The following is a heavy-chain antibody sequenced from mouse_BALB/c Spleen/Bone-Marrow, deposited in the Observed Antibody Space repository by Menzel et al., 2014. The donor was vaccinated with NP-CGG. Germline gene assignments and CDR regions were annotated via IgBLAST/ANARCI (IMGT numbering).Heavy chain of an antibody. V-gene: IGHV1S81*02. CDR2: INPSNGGT. CDR3: SRHYYNAPYYAMDY. Sequence: SGAELVKPGASVKLSCKAPGYTFTNYYIYWVKQRPGQGLEWIGGINPSNGGTKFNEKFKNKATLTIDKSSSTAYIQLSSLTSEDSAVYYCSRHYYNAPYYAMDYWGQGTSVTVSS. D-gene: IGHD1-2*01. CDR1: GYTFTNYY. J-gene: IGHJ4*01.